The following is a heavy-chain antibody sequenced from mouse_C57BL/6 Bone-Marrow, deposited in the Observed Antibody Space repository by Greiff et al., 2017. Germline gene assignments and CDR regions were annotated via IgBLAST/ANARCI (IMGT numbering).Heavy chain of an antibody. CDR3: AREATVVAP. CDR1: GFTFSSYA. V-gene: IGHV5-4*01. D-gene: IGHD1-1*01. CDR2: ISAGGSYT. J-gene: IGHJ3*01. Sequence: EVQRVESGGGLVKPGGSLKLSCAASGFTFSSYAMSWVRQTPEKRLEWVATISAGGSYTYYPDNVKGRFTISRDNAKNNLYLQMSHLKSEDTAMYYCAREATVVAPCGQGTRVTVSA.